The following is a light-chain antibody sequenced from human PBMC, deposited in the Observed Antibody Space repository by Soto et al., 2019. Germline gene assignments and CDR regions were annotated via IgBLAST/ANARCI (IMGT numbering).Light chain of an antibody. CDR3: QSYDSSLSVWV. CDR2: GNS. V-gene: IGLV1-40*01. Sequence: HSALTQPPSVSGAPGQRVTISCTGSSSDIGAGYDVHWYQQLPGTAPKLLIYGNSNRPSGVPDRFSGSKSGTSASLAITGLQAEDEADYSCQSYDSSLSVWVFGGGTQLTVL. J-gene: IGLJ3*02. CDR1: SSDIGAGYD.